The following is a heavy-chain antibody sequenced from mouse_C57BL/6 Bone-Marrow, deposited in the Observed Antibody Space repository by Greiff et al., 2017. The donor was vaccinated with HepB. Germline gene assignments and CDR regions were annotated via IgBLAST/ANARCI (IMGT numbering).Heavy chain of an antibody. V-gene: IGHV1-26*01. D-gene: IGHD3-2*02. J-gene: IGHJ3*01. CDR1: GYTFTDYY. CDR3: ARDSSGPGAY. Sequence: EVQLQQSGPELVKPGASVKISCKASGYTFTDYYMNWVKQSHGKSLEWIGDINPNNGGTSYNQKFKGKATLTVDKSSSTAYMELRSLTSEDSAVYYCARDSSGPGAYWGQGTLVTVAA. CDR2: INPNNGGT.